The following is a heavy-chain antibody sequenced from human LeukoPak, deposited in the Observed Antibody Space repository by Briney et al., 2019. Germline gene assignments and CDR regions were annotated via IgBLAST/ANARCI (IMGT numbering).Heavy chain of an antibody. CDR1: GFTLTNSE. V-gene: IGHV3-48*03. J-gene: IGHJ1*01. CDR3: ARDYGGEYFQH. D-gene: IGHD4-17*01. Sequence: PGGPLTLSCAASGFTLTNSEMYWVRQPPPKGLDWFSYISSIGNTIYYADSVKGRFNISRDNAKNSLYLQMNSLRAEDTAVYYCARDYGGEYFQHWGQGTLVTVSS. CDR2: ISSIGNTI.